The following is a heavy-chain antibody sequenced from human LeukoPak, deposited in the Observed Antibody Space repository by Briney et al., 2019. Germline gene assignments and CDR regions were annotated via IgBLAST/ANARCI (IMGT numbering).Heavy chain of an antibody. CDR3: ARDGGYSGYDKTDY. CDR2: ISAYNGNT. CDR1: GYTFTSYG. V-gene: IGHV1-18*01. D-gene: IGHD5-12*01. J-gene: IGHJ4*02. Sequence: GASVTVSCKASGYTFTSYGISWVRQAPGQGLEWMGWISAYNGNTNYAQKLQRRVTMTTATSTSTDYMELRSLRSDDTAVYYCARDGGYSGYDKTDYWGQGTLVTVSS.